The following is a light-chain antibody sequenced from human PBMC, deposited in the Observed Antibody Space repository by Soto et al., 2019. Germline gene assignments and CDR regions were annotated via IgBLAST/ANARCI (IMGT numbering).Light chain of an antibody. J-gene: IGLJ2*01. CDR3: QSYDSSLSGVV. CDR2: GNS. V-gene: IGLV1-40*01. Sequence: QSVLTQPPSVSGAPGQRVTISCTGSSSNIGAGYDVHWYQQLPGTAPKLLIHGNSNRPSGVPDRFSGSKSGTSASLVITGLQCEDEADYHCQSYDSSLSGVVFGGGPKVTVL. CDR1: SSNIGAGYD.